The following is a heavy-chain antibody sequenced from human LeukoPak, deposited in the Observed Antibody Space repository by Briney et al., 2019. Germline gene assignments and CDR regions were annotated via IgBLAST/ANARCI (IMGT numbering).Heavy chain of an antibody. J-gene: IGHJ4*02. Sequence: TGGSLRLSCAASGFTFSSYSMNWVRQAPGKGLEWVSSISSSSSYIYYADSVKGRFTISRDNAKNSLYLQMNSLRAEDTAVYYCAKSGLEWELRGDYWGQGTLVTVSS. CDR3: AKSGLEWELRGDY. CDR1: GFTFSSYS. CDR2: ISSSSSYI. D-gene: IGHD1-26*01. V-gene: IGHV3-21*01.